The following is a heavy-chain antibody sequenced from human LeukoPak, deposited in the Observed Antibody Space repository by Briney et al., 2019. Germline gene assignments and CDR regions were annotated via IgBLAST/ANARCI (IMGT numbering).Heavy chain of an antibody. Sequence: PSETLSLTCTVSGGSISSTIYYWGWIRQPPGKGLEWIGSIYYNGSTYYSPSLKSRVTISVDTSKSQFSLKLSSATAADTAVYYCARDPNWNYFDYWGQGTLVTVSS. D-gene: IGHD3-3*01. V-gene: IGHV4-39*02. CDR1: GGSISSTIYY. CDR3: ARDPNWNYFDY. J-gene: IGHJ4*02. CDR2: IYYNGST.